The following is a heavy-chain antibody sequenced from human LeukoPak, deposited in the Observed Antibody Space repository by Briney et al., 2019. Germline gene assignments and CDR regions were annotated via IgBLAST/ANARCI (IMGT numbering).Heavy chain of an antibody. J-gene: IGHJ4*02. D-gene: IGHD2-15*01. Sequence: ASVKVSCKASGGTFSSYAISWVRQAPGQGLEWMGGIIPIFGIANYAQKFQGRVTITADESTSTAYMELSSLRSEDTAVYYCARGGVGAAYFDYWGQGTLVTVSS. V-gene: IGHV1-69*13. CDR3: ARGGVGAAYFDY. CDR1: GGTFSSYA. CDR2: IIPIFGIA.